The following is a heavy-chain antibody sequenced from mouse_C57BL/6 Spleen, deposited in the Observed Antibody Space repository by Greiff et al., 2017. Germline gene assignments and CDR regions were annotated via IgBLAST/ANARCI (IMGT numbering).Heavy chain of an antibody. J-gene: IGHJ2*01. D-gene: IGHD2-5*01. CDR2: IDPSDSYT. V-gene: IGHV1-69*01. Sequence: QVQLQQPGAELVMPGASVKLSCKASGYTFTSYWMHWVKQRPGQGLEWIGEIDPSDSYTNYNQKFKGKSTLTVDKSSSTAYMQLSSLTSEDSAVYYCARRGLYSNYFDYWGQGTTLTVSS. CDR3: ARRGLYSNYFDY. CDR1: GYTFTSYW.